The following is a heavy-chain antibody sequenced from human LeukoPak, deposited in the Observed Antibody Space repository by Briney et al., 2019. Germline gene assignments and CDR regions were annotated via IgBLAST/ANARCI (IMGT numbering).Heavy chain of an antibody. V-gene: IGHV3-33*08. CDR3: AGGSTLDRGLVYY. Sequence: GGSLRLSCAASGFTFSSYSMNWVRQAPGKGLEWVAVIWYDGSNKYYADSVKGRFTISRDNAKNTLFLQMNSLRAEDTAVYYCAGGSTLDRGLVYYWGQGTLVTVSS. CDR2: IWYDGSNK. D-gene: IGHD3-10*01. J-gene: IGHJ4*02. CDR1: GFTFSSYS.